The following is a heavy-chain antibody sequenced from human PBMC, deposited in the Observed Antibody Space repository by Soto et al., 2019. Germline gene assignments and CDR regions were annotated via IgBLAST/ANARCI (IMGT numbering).Heavy chain of an antibody. Sequence: QVQLVQSGAEVKKPGASVKVSCKTSGYTFTNHGINWVRQAPGQGLEWMGWINPYNANVNYAQKLQGLVTMTTDTSTSTAYMDLRRLTSDDTAVYYCARDRVAGIWGDAFDIWGQGTMVTVSS. J-gene: IGHJ3*02. CDR3: ARDRVAGIWGDAFDI. CDR2: INPYNANV. V-gene: IGHV1-18*04. CDR1: GYTFTNHG. D-gene: IGHD3-16*01.